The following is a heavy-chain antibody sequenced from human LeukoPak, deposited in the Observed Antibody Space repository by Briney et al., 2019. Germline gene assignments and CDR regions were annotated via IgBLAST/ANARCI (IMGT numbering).Heavy chain of an antibody. CDR3: ARIEGSMVRGFDP. CDR1: GGSISSNSYY. D-gene: IGHD3-10*01. Sequence: PSETLSLTCAVSGGSISSNSYYWGWIRQPPGKGLEWIGYIYYSGSTNYNPSLKSRVTISVDTSKNQFSLKLSSVTAADTAVYYCARIEGSMVRGFDPWGQGTLVTVSS. V-gene: IGHV4-61*05. CDR2: IYYSGST. J-gene: IGHJ5*02.